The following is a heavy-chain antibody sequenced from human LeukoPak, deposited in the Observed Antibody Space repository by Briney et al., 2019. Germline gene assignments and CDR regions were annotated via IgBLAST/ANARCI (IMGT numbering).Heavy chain of an antibody. V-gene: IGHV3-21*04. CDR3: AKDLGGDYYGIFDY. J-gene: IGHJ4*02. D-gene: IGHD3-10*01. CDR1: GFTFSSYS. Sequence: PGGSLRLSCAASGFTFSSYSMNWVRQAPGKGLEWVSSISSSSSYIYYADSVKGRFTISRDNAKNSLYLQMNSLRAEDTALYYCAKDLGGDYYGIFDYWGQGTLVTISS. CDR2: ISSSSSYI.